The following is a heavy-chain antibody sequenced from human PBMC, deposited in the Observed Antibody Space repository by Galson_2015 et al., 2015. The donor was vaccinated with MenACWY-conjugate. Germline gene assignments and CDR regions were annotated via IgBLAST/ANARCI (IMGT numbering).Heavy chain of an antibody. J-gene: IGHJ4*02. CDR1: GGTFSRHA. Sequence: SVKVSCKASGGTFSRHAISWVRQAPGQGLEWMGGIIPPYDTTKYAQKFQGRVTLTADKSTSTAYMELSSLSSEDTAVYFCARVTGGRFDLWGQGTLVTVSS. D-gene: IGHD3-16*01. CDR2: IIPPYDTT. V-gene: IGHV1-69*06. CDR3: ARVTGGRFDL.